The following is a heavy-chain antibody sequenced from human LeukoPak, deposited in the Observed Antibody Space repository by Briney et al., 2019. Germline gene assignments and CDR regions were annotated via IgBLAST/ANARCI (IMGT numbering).Heavy chain of an antibody. CDR1: GYTFTSYN. J-gene: IGHJ3*02. D-gene: IGHD3-22*01. CDR3: VRHYYDYVAFDI. V-gene: IGHV1-8*01. Sequence: ASVEVSCKASGYTFTSYNINWFRQAPGRGFEWLGFVSPHNGDTGYTQNFQGRVTMTRDTSINTAYMELSGLRSEDTAVYYCVRHYYDYVAFDIWGQGTMVIVSS. CDR2: VSPHNGDT.